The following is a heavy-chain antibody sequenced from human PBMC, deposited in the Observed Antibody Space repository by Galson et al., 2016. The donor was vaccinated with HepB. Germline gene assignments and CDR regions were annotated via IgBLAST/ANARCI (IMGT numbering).Heavy chain of an antibody. V-gene: IGHV4-4*02. J-gene: IGHJ4*02. Sequence: SETLSLTCGVSGDSISNDKWWTWVRQPPGKGLEWIGETHHRRGTNSNPSLKSRVTLSVDKSKNQFSLRLNAVTAADMAIYHCARGGGWKLDYWGRGIQVTVSS. CDR1: GDSISNDKW. D-gene: IGHD1-1*01. CDR2: THHRRGT. CDR3: ARGGGWKLDY.